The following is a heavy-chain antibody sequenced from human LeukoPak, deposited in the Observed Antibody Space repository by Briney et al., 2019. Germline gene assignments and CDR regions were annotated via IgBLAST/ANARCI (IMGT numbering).Heavy chain of an antibody. CDR1: GFTVSSNY. D-gene: IGHD2-15*01. CDR2: IYSGGST. J-gene: IGHJ4*02. CDR3: AREMEGMVGPPCLGY. Sequence: GGSLRLSCAASGFTVSSNYMSWVRQAPGKGLEWVSVIYSGGSTYYPDSVRGRFTISRDNSKNTLYLQMNSLRAEDTAVYYCAREMEGMVGPPCLGYWGQGTLVTVSS. V-gene: IGHV3-53*01.